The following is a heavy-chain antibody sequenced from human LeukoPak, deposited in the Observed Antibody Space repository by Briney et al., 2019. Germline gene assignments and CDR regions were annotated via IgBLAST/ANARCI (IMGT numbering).Heavy chain of an antibody. J-gene: IGHJ4*02. Sequence: SVKLSCKASGGTFSSYAISWVRQAPGQGLEWMGGIIPIFGTANYAQTFQGRVTITAAESTSTTYMDLSMLRSENTAVYYCASEGLPYYYGSGSLSSPFDYWGQGTLVTVSS. CDR2: IIPIFGTA. D-gene: IGHD3-10*01. CDR3: ASEGLPYYYGSGSLSSPFDY. V-gene: IGHV1-69*13. CDR1: GGTFSSYA.